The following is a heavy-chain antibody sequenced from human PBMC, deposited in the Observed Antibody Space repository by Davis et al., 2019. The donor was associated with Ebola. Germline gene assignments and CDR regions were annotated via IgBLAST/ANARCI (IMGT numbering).Heavy chain of an antibody. V-gene: IGHV4-59*05. CDR2: IYYSGST. CDR1: GGSISSYY. D-gene: IGHD3-22*01. Sequence: SETLSLTCTVSGGSISSYYWSWIRQPPGKGLEWIGSIYYSGSTYYNPSLKSRVTISVDTSKKQFSLKLTSVTAADTAVYYCASRLLPYYFDYWGQGTLVTVSS. CDR3: ASRLLPYYFDY. J-gene: IGHJ4*02.